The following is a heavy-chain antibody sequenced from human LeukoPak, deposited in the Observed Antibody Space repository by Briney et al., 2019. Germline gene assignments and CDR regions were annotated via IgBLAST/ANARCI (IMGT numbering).Heavy chain of an antibody. CDR1: GYTFTSYY. Sequence: ASVKVSCKASGYTFTSYYMHWVRQAPGQGLEWMGIINPSGGSTSYAQKFQGRVTMTRDTSASTVYMELSSLRSEDTAVYYCAALGGSYYQAYYFDYWGQGTLVTVSS. V-gene: IGHV1-46*01. J-gene: IGHJ4*02. CDR2: INPSGGST. CDR3: AALGGSYYQAYYFDY. D-gene: IGHD1-26*01.